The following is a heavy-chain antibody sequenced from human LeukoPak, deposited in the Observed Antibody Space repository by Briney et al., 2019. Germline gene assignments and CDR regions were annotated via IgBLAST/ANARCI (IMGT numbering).Heavy chain of an antibody. Sequence: GGSLRLSCAASGFTFSSYSMNWVRQAPGKGLEWVSSISSSSSYIYYADSVKGRFTISRDNAKNSLYLQMNSLRAEDTAVYYCAKDGDYANARYFDYWGQGTLVTVSS. D-gene: IGHD4-17*01. CDR1: GFTFSSYS. CDR3: AKDGDYANARYFDY. CDR2: ISSSSSYI. J-gene: IGHJ4*02. V-gene: IGHV3-21*01.